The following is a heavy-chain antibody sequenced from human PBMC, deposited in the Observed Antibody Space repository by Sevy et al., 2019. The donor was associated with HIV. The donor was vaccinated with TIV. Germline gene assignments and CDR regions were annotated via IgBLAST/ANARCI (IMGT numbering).Heavy chain of an antibody. V-gene: IGHV3-15*01. Sequence: GGSLRLSCAASAFTFTKAWMSWVRQAPGKGLEWAGRIKSKSDGGTTDYAAPVKGRFTISRDDSRNTLYLEMNSLETEDTGVYYCTTDRGVAARPIFDYWGQGTLVTVSS. CDR3: TTDRGVAARPIFDY. J-gene: IGHJ4*02. D-gene: IGHD6-6*01. CDR2: IKSKSDGGTT. CDR1: AFTFTKAW.